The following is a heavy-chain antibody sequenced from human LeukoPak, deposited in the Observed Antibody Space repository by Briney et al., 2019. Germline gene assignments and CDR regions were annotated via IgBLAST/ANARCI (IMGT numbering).Heavy chain of an antibody. V-gene: IGHV1-2*02. CDR2: TNPNSGGT. J-gene: IGHJ5*02. Sequence: ASVKVSCKASGYTFTGYYMHWVRQAPGQGLEWMGWTNPNSGGTNYAQKFQGRVTMTRDTSISTAYMELSRLRSDDTAVYYCARDTYYYDSSGSDPWGQGTLVTVSS. CDR1: GYTFTGYY. CDR3: ARDTYYYDSSGSDP. D-gene: IGHD3-22*01.